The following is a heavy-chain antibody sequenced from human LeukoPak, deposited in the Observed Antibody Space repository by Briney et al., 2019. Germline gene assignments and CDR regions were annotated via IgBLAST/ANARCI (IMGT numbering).Heavy chain of an antibody. V-gene: IGHV4-4*02. D-gene: IGHD1-14*01. Sequence: SETLSLTCAVSAGSISSNNWWSWVRQPPGKGLEWIGEIHPSGSTNYNPSLKSRVTMSVDKSKNQLSLKLSSVTAADTAVYYCARGVGQRTGNYWGQGTLVTVSS. J-gene: IGHJ4*02. CDR1: AGSISSNNW. CDR3: ARGVGQRTGNY. CDR2: IHPSGST.